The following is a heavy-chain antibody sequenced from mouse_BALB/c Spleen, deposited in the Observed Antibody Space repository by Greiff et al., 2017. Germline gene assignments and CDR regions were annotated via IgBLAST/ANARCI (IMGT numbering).Heavy chain of an antibody. D-gene: IGHD1-2*01. CDR3: ARGDYGLYYAMDY. J-gene: IGHJ4*01. V-gene: IGHV5-17*02. CDR1: GFTFSSFG. CDR2: ISSGSSTI. Sequence: EVHLVESGGGLVQPGGSRKLSCAASGFTFSSFGMHWVRQAPEKGLEWVAYISSGSSTIYYADTVKGRFTISRDNPKNTLFLQMTSLRSEDTAMYYCARGDYGLYYAMDYWGQGTSVTVSS.